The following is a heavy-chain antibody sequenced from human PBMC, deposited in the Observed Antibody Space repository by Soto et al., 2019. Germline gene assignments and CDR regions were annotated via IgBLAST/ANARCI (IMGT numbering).Heavy chain of an antibody. CDR3: ARASGYCSSTSCYGYMDV. Sequence: QVQLVQSGAEVKKPGSSVKVSCKASGGTFSSYTISWVRQAPGQGLEWMGRIIPILGIANYAQKFQGRVTITADKSTSTAYMELSSLRSEDTAVYYCARASGYCSSTSCYGYMDVWGKGTTVTVSS. V-gene: IGHV1-69*02. D-gene: IGHD2-2*01. J-gene: IGHJ6*03. CDR2: IIPILGIA. CDR1: GGTFSSYT.